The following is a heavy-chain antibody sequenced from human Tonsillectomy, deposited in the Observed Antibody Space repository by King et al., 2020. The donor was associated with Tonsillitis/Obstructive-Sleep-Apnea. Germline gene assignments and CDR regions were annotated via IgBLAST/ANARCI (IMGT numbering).Heavy chain of an antibody. J-gene: IGHJ6*03. CDR2: INHSGST. CDR1: GGSFSGYY. V-gene: IGHV4-34*01. CDR3: AGGMGWFLRQDYYMDV. Sequence: VQLQQWGAGLLKPSETLSLTCAVYGGSFSGYYWSWIRQPPGKGLEWIGEINHSGSTNYNPSLKSRVTISVDTSKNQFSLKLNSVTAADTAVYYCAGGMGWFLRQDYYMDVCGKGTTVTVS. D-gene: IGHD3-3*01.